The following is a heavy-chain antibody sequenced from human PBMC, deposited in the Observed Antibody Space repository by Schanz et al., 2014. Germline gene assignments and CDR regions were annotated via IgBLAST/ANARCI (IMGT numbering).Heavy chain of an antibody. V-gene: IGHV3-30*18. CDR1: GFTFSSYG. J-gene: IGHJ4*02. D-gene: IGHD3-9*01. CDR3: AKHVRSLTGNDY. CDR2: ISYDGSNK. Sequence: QVQLVESGGGVVQPGRSLRLSCAASGFTFSSYGMHWVRQAPGKGLEWVAVISYDGSNKYYADSVKGRFTISRDNSKNTLYLQVNSLRAEDTAVYYCAKHVRSLTGNDYWGQGTLVTVSS.